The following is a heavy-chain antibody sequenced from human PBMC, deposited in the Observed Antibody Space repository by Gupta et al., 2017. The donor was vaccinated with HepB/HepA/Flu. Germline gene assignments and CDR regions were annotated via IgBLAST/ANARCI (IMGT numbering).Heavy chain of an antibody. CDR2: ISYSGST. Sequence: QLQLQESGPGLVKPSETLSLTCTVSGCSISSSSYYWGWIRQPPGKGLEWIGSISYSGSTYYNPSLKSRVTISVDTYKNQFSLKLSSVTAADTAVYYCASVLGSRGRRRAYMDVWGKGTTVTVSS. CDR3: ASVLGSRGRRRAYMDV. D-gene: IGHD2-8*01. CDR1: GCSISSSSYY. V-gene: IGHV4-39*01. J-gene: IGHJ6*03.